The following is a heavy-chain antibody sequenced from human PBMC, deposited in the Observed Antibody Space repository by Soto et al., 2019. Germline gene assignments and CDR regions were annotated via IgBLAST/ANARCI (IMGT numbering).Heavy chain of an antibody. V-gene: IGHV6-1*01. D-gene: IGHD1-26*01. CDR3: ARDTPAKGSYFDY. CDR2: TYYKSKWYN. CDR1: GDSVSSNSVA. J-gene: IGHJ4*02. Sequence: PSQTLSLTCAISGDSVSSNSVAWNWVRQSPSRGLEWLGRTYYKSKWYNDYAVSVKSRITINPDTSKNQFSLQLNSVTPEDTAVYYCARDTPAKGSYFDYWGQGTLVTVSS.